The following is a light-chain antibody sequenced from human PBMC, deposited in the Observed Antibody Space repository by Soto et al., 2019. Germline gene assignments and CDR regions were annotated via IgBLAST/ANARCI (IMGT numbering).Light chain of an antibody. V-gene: IGKV1-5*01. CDR2: DAS. CDR1: QNFFTW. Sequence: DIQMTQSPSTLSGSVGDRVTITCRASQNFFTWLAWYQHRPGKAPKLLISDASILESGVPSRFSGSGSGTEFTLTITSLQSDDFATYYCQEYNSHSFGGGTKVDIK. J-gene: IGKJ4*01. CDR3: QEYNSHS.